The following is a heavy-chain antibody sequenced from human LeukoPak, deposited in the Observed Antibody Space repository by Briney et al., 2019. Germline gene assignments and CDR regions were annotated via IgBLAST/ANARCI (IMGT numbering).Heavy chain of an antibody. V-gene: IGHV4-39*01. CDR1: GGSISSSSYY. Sequence: SETLSLTCTVSGGSISSSSYYWGWIRQPPGKGLEWIGSIYYSGSTYYNPSLKSRVTISVDTSKNQYSLKLSSVTAADTAVYYCARRLNFYDSSGYYVFDYWGQGTLVTVSS. CDR2: IYYSGST. D-gene: IGHD3-22*01. CDR3: ARRLNFYDSSGYYVFDY. J-gene: IGHJ4*02.